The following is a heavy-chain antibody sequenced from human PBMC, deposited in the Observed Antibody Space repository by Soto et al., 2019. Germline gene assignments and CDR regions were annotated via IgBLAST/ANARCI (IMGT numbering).Heavy chain of an antibody. V-gene: IGHV3-23*01. D-gene: IGHD5-18*01. CDR2: SIGNGDGT. CDR1: GFTFRSFA. CDR3: AGLGYSSQDF. Sequence: PGASLRSSCAGSGFTFRSFALNWVRQAPGKGLEWVAASIGNGDGTDSADSVKARFTVHRDNLQNTLYLEMNSLRAEDTAVYYCAGLGYSSQDFWGQGTKVKVSS. J-gene: IGHJ1*01.